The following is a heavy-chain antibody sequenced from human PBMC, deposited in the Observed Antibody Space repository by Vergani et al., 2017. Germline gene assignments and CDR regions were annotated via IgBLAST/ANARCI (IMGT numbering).Heavy chain of an antibody. CDR2: ISAYNGNT. Sequence: QVQLVQSGAEVKKPGASVKVSCKASGYTFTSYGISWVRQAPGQGLEWMGWISAYNGNTNYAQKLQGRVTMTTDTSTSTAYMELRSLRSDDTAVYYCARDVRNYGDYATYYYYGMDVWGQGTTVTVSS. CDR1: GYTFTSYG. V-gene: IGHV1-18*01. D-gene: IGHD4-17*01. CDR3: ARDVRNYGDYATYYYYGMDV. J-gene: IGHJ6*02.